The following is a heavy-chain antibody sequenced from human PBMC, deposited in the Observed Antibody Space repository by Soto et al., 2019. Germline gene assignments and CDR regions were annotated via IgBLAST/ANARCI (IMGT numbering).Heavy chain of an antibody. CDR3: ATWHEQEHAYDV. CDR1: GLTISGKKY. CDR2: LYDVDGS. J-gene: IGHJ3*01. Sequence: DVQLVESGGGLIQPGESLRLSSAAFGLTISGKKYVAWVRQAPGKGPEWVSGLYDVDGSFYADSVRGRFTTSSDSSKTTVYLQMNDLRPDDTAVYYCATWHEQEHAYDVWGQGTTVTVSS. V-gene: IGHV3-53*01. D-gene: IGHD1-1*01.